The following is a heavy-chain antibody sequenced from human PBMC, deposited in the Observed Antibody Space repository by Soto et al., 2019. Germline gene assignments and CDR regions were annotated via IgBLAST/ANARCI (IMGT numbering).Heavy chain of an antibody. J-gene: IGHJ6*02. CDR2: ISYDGSNQ. CDR3: ARANLGYYGMDV. V-gene: IGHV3-30-3*01. D-gene: IGHD7-27*01. Sequence: QVQLVESGGGVVQPGRSLRLSCAASGFTFSSYAMHWVRQAPGKGLEWVAVISYDGSNQYYADSVKGRFTISRDNSKNRLYLQMNSLRAEDTAVYYCARANLGYYGMDVWGQGTTVTGCS. CDR1: GFTFSSYA.